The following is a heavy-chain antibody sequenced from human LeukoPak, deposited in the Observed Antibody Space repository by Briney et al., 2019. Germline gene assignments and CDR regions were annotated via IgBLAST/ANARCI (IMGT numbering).Heavy chain of an antibody. CDR1: GFTFSSYS. V-gene: IGHV3-21*01. CDR3: ARFSYGALDFDY. D-gene: IGHD4-17*01. CDR2: ISSSSYI. J-gene: IGHJ4*02. Sequence: GGSLRLSCAASGFTFSSYSMNWVRQAPGKGLEWVSSISSSSYIYYADSVKGRFTISRDNAKNSLYLQMNSLRAEDTAVYYCARFSYGALDFDYWGQGTLVTVSS.